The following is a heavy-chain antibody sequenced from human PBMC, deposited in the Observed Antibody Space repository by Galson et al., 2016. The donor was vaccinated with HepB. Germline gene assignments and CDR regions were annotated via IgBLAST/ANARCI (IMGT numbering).Heavy chain of an antibody. V-gene: IGHV4-59*01. CDR1: SGSISSYY. J-gene: IGHJ4*02. D-gene: IGHD1-1*01. CDR3: ARSWNALDY. CDR2: IYYSGST. Sequence: SETLSLTCTVSSGSISSYYWSWIRQPPGKGLEWIGYIYYSGSTNYNPYLQSRVTISVDTSKNQFSLKLSSVTAADTAVYYCARSWNALDYWGQGTLVTVSS.